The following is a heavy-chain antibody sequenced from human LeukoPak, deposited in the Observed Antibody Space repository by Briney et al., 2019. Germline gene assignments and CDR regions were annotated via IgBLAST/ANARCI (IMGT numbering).Heavy chain of an antibody. V-gene: IGHV5-51*01. Sequence: GESLKISCQGSGYNFTNYWIGWVRQMPGKGLEWMGIIYPGDSDTRYSPSFQGQVTISADKSISTAYLQWSSLKASDTAMYYCARHRIAYCGGDCYLGYWGQGTLVTVSS. D-gene: IGHD2-21*02. CDR1: GYNFTNYW. J-gene: IGHJ4*02. CDR2: IYPGDSDT. CDR3: ARHRIAYCGGDCYLGY.